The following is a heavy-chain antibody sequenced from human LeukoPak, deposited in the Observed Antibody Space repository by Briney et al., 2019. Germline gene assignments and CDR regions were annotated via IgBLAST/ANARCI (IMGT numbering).Heavy chain of an antibody. V-gene: IGHV1-18*01. CDR3: ARAPRGVGATGRVNDY. J-gene: IGHJ4*02. CDR1: GYTFTSYG. D-gene: IGHD1-26*01. Sequence: ASVKVSCKASGYTFTSYGISWVRQAPGQGLEWMGWISAYNGNTNYAQKLQGRVTMTTDTSTSTAYMELRSLRSDDTAVYYCARAPRGVGATGRVNDYWGQGTLVTVSS. CDR2: ISAYNGNT.